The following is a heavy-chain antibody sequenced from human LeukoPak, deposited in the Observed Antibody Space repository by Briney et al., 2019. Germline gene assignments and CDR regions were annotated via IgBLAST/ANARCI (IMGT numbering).Heavy chain of an antibody. V-gene: IGHV5-51*01. CDR1: GYSFTSYW. CDR3: ARLGVATTYYFDY. CDR2: IYPGESDT. D-gene: IGHD5-12*01. Sequence: GGSLQISCQGSGYSFTSYWIGGVRQVPGKGLEGMGIIYPGESDTRNSPSFQGQVPISADKSISTAYLQWSSLKASDTAMYYCARLGVATTYYFDYWGQGTLVTVSS. J-gene: IGHJ4*02.